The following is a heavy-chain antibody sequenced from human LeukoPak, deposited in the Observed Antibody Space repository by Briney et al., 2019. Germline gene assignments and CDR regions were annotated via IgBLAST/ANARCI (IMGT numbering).Heavy chain of an antibody. J-gene: IGHJ4*02. V-gene: IGHV3-23*01. CDR3: AKVAKYYYGSETYYSFEH. CDR2: ISGSGGST. CDR1: GFTFSSYG. Sequence: GGSLRLSCAASGFTFSSYGMSWVRQAPGKGLEWVSAISGSGGSTYYADSVKGRFTISRDNSKNTLYLQMNSLRAEDTAVYYCAKVAKYYYGSETYYSFEHWGQGTPVTASS. D-gene: IGHD3-10*01.